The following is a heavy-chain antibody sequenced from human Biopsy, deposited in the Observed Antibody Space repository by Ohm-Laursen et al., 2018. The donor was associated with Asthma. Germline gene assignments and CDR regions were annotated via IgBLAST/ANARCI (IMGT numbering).Heavy chain of an antibody. Sequence: SLGLSCAASGFTFSSYGMHWVRQAPGKGLEWVAVISYDGSNKYYADSVKGRFTISRDNSKNTLYLQMNSLRAEDTAVYYCAREGGDYLSGYYYYYGMDVWGQGTTVTVSS. J-gene: IGHJ6*02. CDR3: AREGGDYLSGYYYYYGMDV. D-gene: IGHD4-17*01. V-gene: IGHV3-30*03. CDR1: GFTFSSYG. CDR2: ISYDGSNK.